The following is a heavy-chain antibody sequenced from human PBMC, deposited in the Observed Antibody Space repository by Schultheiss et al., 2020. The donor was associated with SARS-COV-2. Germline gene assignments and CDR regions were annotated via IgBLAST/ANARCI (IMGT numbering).Heavy chain of an antibody. V-gene: IGHV4-61*01. CDR2: ISYSGSA. CDR1: GGSVSSGSYY. J-gene: IGHJ4*02. Sequence: SETLSLTCTVSGGSVSSGSYYWSWVRQPPGKGLEWIGYISYSGSAKYNPSLKSRATLSIDTSKNQFSLKVSSVTAADTAVYYCARTVYGDYFDYWGQGTLVTVSS. D-gene: IGHD4-17*01. CDR3: ARTVYGDYFDY.